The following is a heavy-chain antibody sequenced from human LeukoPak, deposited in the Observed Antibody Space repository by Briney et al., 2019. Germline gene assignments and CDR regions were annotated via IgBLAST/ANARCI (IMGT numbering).Heavy chain of an antibody. CDR2: ITGSSTYI. D-gene: IGHD1-1*01. J-gene: IGHJ5*01. CDR1: GFTFSSYS. Sequence: PGGSLRLSCAASGFTFSSYSMNWVRQAPGKGLECVSSITGSSTYIYYADSVKGRFTISRDNAKNSLYLQMNSLRVEDTAVYYCAKDLAETSTCWFDSWGQGTLVTVSS. V-gene: IGHV3-21*01. CDR3: AKDLAETSTCWFDS.